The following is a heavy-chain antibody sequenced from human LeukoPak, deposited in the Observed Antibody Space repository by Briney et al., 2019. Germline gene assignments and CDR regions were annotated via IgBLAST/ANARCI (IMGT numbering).Heavy chain of an antibody. CDR2: MNPNSGNT. D-gene: IGHD3-10*01. J-gene: IGHJ4*02. CDR1: GYTFTSYD. CDR3: ARGEKLFRGWFGELFDY. V-gene: IGHV1-8*01. Sequence: VASVKVSCTASGYTFTSYDINWVRQATGQGLEWMGWMNPNSGNTGYAQKFQGRVTMTRNTSISTAYMELSSLRSEDTAVYYCARGEKLFRGWFGELFDYWGQGTLVTVSS.